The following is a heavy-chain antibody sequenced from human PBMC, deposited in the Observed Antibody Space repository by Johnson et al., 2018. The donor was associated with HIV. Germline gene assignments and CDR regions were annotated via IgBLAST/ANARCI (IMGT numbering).Heavy chain of an antibody. CDR1: GFTFSSYA. CDR2: ISGSGGST. V-gene: IGHV3-23*04. J-gene: IGHJ3*02. D-gene: IGHD6-13*01. CDR3: ARDRRGHLSWSSDAFDI. Sequence: VQLVESGGGVVRPGGSLRLSCAASGFTFSSYAMSWVRQAPGKGLEWVSAISGSGGSTYYADSVKGRLTISRDNSKNTLYLQMNSLRAEDTAVYYCARDRRGHLSWSSDAFDIWGQGTMVTVSS.